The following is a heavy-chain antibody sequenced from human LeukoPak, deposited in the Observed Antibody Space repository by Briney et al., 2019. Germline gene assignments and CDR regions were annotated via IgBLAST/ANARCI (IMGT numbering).Heavy chain of an antibody. Sequence: GGSLRLSCAASGFTFSTYNMNWVRQAPGKGLEWVSSITSSSRYIYYADSVKGRFTISRDNAKNSLYLQMDSLRAEDTAVYYCARDGSSGDFWSGYYTGPLFDYWGQGTLVTVSS. CDR1: GFTFSTYN. J-gene: IGHJ4*02. D-gene: IGHD3-3*01. CDR3: ARDGSSGDFWSGYYTGPLFDY. CDR2: ITSSSRYI. V-gene: IGHV3-21*01.